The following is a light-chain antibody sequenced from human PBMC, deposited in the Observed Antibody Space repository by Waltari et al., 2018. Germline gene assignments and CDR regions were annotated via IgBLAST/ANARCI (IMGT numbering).Light chain of an antibody. Sequence: EIVLTQSPGTLSLSPGERATLSCRASQSLSSTYLAWYQQKPGQAPRLLIYGASSRATGIPDRFSGSGSGTDFTISISRLEPEDSAVYYCQQYGRSPYTFGQGTKLEIK. CDR2: GAS. J-gene: IGKJ2*01. V-gene: IGKV3-20*01. CDR3: QQYGRSPYT. CDR1: QSLSSTY.